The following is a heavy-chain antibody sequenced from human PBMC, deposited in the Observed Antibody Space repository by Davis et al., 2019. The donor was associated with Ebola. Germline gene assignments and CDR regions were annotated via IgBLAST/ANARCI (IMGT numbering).Heavy chain of an antibody. CDR1: GYTFTSYG. CDR3: ARAQFPTTSDH. V-gene: IGHV1-18*04. Sequence: ASVQVSCKASGYTFTSYGITWVRQAPGQGLEWTGWINPHNGNTNYAQNVQGRVTMTTDTSTSTAYMEVGSLRSDDTAVYYCARAQFPTTSDHWGQGTLVTVSS. J-gene: IGHJ4*02. CDR2: INPHNGNT. D-gene: IGHD1-1*01.